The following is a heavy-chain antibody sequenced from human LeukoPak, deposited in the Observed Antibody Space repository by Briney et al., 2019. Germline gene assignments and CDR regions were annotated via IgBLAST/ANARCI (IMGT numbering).Heavy chain of an antibody. CDR3: ARTGYYDSSGYSTFDY. CDR1: GYTFTSYA. Sequence: ASVKVSCKASGYTFTSYAMHWVRQAPGQRLEWMGWINAGNGNTKYSQKFQGRVTITRDTSASTAYVELSSLRSEDTAVYHCARTGYYDSSGYSTFDYWGQGTLATVSS. V-gene: IGHV1-3*01. D-gene: IGHD3-22*01. J-gene: IGHJ4*02. CDR2: INAGNGNT.